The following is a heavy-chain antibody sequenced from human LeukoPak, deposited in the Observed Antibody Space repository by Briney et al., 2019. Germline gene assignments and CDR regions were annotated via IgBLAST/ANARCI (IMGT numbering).Heavy chain of an antibody. CDR1: GFTVSSSY. D-gene: IGHD6-13*01. CDR3: ARDLEAANTYYFDY. CDR2: ISSAGTT. J-gene: IGHJ4*02. V-gene: IGHV3-66*01. Sequence: GGSLRLSCAASGFTVSSSYMSWVRQAPGKGLEWVSIISSAGTTYYADSVKGRFTISRDNSKNTVYLQVNSLRDEDTAVYYCARDLEAANTYYFDYWGQGTMVTVSS.